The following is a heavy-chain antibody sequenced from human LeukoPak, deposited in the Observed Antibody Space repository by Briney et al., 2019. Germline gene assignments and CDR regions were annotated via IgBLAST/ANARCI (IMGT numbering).Heavy chain of an antibody. CDR2: VYRSGST. CDR1: GGSISSYY. Sequence: SETLSLTCTVSGGSISSYYWSWIRQPPGEGLEWIGSVYRSGSTYYNPSLKSRVTISVDTSKNQISLKVRSVTAADTAVYYCARENWVFDYWGQGILVTVSS. J-gene: IGHJ4*02. V-gene: IGHV4-38-2*02. CDR3: ARENWVFDY. D-gene: IGHD7-27*01.